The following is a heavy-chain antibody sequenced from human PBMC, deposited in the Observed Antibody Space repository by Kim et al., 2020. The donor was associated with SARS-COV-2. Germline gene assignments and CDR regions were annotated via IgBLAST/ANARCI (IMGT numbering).Heavy chain of an antibody. D-gene: IGHD2-15*01. CDR2: ISSSSSYI. J-gene: IGHJ3*02. CDR1: GFTFSSYS. Sequence: GGSLRLSCAASGFTFSSYSMNWVRQAPGKGLEWVSSISSSSSYIYYADSVKGRFTISRDNAKNSLYLQMNSLRAEDTAVYYCARLWYCSGGSCYDGSGDAFDIWGQGTMVTVSS. CDR3: ARLWYCSGGSCYDGSGDAFDI. V-gene: IGHV3-21*01.